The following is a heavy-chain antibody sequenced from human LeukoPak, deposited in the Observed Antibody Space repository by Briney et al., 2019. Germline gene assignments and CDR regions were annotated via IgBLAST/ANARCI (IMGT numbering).Heavy chain of an antibody. CDR1: GFTFSSYW. D-gene: IGHD6-6*01. J-gene: IGHJ3*02. V-gene: IGHV3-7*01. CDR3: ARDGAALLGAFDI. Sequence: GGSLRLSCAASGFTFSSYWMSWVRQAPGKGLEWVANIKQDGSEKYYVDSVKGRFTISRDNAKNSLYLQMNSLRAEDTAVYYCARDGAALLGAFDIWGQGTMVTVSS. CDR2: IKQDGSEK.